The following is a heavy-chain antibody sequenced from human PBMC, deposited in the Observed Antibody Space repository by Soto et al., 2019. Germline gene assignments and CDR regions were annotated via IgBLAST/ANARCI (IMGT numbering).Heavy chain of an antibody. CDR1: GYSFTTYW. Sequence: PGESLKISCKGSGYSFTTYWIGWVRQMPGKGLEWMGIIYPGDSDTRYSPSFQGQVTISVDKSITTAYLQWSSLKASDSAMYYCARHPDPYYGMDVWGQRTTVTVSS. CDR2: IYPGDSDT. V-gene: IGHV5-51*01. J-gene: IGHJ6*02. CDR3: ARHPDPYYGMDV.